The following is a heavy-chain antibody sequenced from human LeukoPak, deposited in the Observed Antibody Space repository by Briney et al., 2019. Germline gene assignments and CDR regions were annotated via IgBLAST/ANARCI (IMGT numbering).Heavy chain of an antibody. CDR1: GGSISSYY. Sequence: SETLSLTCTVSGGSISSYYWSWIRQPPGKGLEWIGYFHYSGTTNYNPSLKSRVTISLDTSKNQFSLKLSSVTAADTAVYYCARTRTRGEDYWGQGTLVTVSS. D-gene: IGHD1-1*01. CDR2: FHYSGTT. CDR3: ARTRTRGEDY. J-gene: IGHJ4*02. V-gene: IGHV4-59*08.